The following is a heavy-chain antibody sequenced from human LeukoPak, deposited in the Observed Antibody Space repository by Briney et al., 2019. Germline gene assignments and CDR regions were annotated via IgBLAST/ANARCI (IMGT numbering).Heavy chain of an antibody. D-gene: IGHD2-2*01. J-gene: IGHJ3*01. V-gene: IGHV1-8*01. CDR3: ARVAKPRGQCQLPV. Sequence: ASVKVSCKASGYTFTSYDINWVRQATGQGLEWMGWMNPNSGNTGYAQKFQGRVTMTRSTSISTAYMELSSLRSEDTAVYYCARVAKPRGQCQLPVWGQGTMVTVSS. CDR2: MNPNSGNT. CDR1: GYTFTSYD.